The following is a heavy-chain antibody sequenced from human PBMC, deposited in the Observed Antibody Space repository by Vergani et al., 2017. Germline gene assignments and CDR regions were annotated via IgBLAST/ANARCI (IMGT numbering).Heavy chain of an antibody. J-gene: IGHJ4*02. CDR1: GDSMRNSNYY. D-gene: IGHD4-11*01. CDR2: IYYSGST. V-gene: IGHV4-39*01. Sequence: QLQLQESGPRLVRPSETLSLTCTVSGDSMRNSNYYWGWIRQPPGKGLEWIGSIYYSGSTYYTPSLKSRVGIFVDTSKSKFFLKLTSVTAADTAVYYCVRHGMPDYCTSGIDFWGRGTLVSVSS. CDR3: VRHGMPDYCTSGIDF.